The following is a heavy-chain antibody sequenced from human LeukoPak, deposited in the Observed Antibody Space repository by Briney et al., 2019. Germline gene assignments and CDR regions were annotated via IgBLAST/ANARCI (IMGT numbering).Heavy chain of an antibody. CDR3: ARGAAAADYYYYYGMDV. V-gene: IGHV4-59*01. CDR1: GGSFSGYY. CDR2: IYYSGST. D-gene: IGHD6-13*01. Sequence: SETLSLTCAVYGGSFSGYYWSWIRQPPGKGLEWIGYIYYSGSTNYNPSLKSRVTISVDTSKNQFSLKLSSVTAADTAVYYCARGAAAADYYYYYGMDVWGQGTTVTVSS. J-gene: IGHJ6*02.